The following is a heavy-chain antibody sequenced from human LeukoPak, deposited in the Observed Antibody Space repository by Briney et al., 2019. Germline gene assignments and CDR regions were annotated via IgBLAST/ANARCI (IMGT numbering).Heavy chain of an antibody. CDR2: FYQSVST. D-gene: IGHD1-26*01. CDR1: DYSISRGYH. V-gene: IGHV4-38-2*02. Sequence: KPSETLSLTCTVSDYSISRGYHWGWIGQPPGKGLDWIGSFYQSVSTYYNQSLKSRVTISVDKSKNQLSLKLSSVTAADTAVYYCAKERREWATDAFDIWGQGTMVTVSS. J-gene: IGHJ3*02. CDR3: AKERREWATDAFDI.